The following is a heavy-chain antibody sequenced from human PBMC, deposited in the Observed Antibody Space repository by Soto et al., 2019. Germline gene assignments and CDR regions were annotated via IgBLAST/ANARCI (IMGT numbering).Heavy chain of an antibody. V-gene: IGHV4-34*01. J-gene: IGHJ5*02. CDR1: GGSVNGYY. CDR2: INHTGGT. Sequence: LSLTCAVYGGSVNGYYWNWIRQPPGKGLEWIGEINHTGGTHYNPSLKGRVTMSVDTSKNQFSLRLSSVTAADTAIYYCATRITVFGLLIPPFDPWGQGTQVTVSS. CDR3: ATRITVFGLLIPPFDP. D-gene: IGHD3-3*01.